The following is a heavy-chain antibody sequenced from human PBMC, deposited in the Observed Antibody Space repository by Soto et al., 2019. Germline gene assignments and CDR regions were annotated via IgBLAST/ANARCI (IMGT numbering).Heavy chain of an antibody. J-gene: IGHJ3*02. V-gene: IGHV1-18*01. CDR1: GYTFTSYG. CDR2: ISAYNGNT. D-gene: IGHD6-13*01. Sequence: QVQLVQSGAEVKKPGASVKVSCKASGYTFTSYGISWVRQAPGQGLEWMGWISAYNGNTNYAQKLQGRVTMTTDTPTSXAYMELRSLRSDDTAVYYCARSLWKQLDPDDAFDIWGQGTMVTVSS. CDR3: ARSLWKQLDPDDAFDI.